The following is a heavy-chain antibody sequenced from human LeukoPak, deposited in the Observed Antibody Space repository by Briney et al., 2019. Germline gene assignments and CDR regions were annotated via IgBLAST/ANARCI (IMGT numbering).Heavy chain of an antibody. CDR2: ISGSGDST. V-gene: IGHV3-23*01. CDR1: GFIFDTHT. J-gene: IGHJ6*02. D-gene: IGHD1-14*01. CDR3: VRRAAVRGMDF. Sequence: GSLRLSCTASGFIFDTHTLTWVRQAPGKRLEWVASISGSGDSTNYGDSVKGRFTISRDNFKRTVHLEMSNLRADDTAMYYCVRRAAVRGMDFWGLGTTVIVSS.